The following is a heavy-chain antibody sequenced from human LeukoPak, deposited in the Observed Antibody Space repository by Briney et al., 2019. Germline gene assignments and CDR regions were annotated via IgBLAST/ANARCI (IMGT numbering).Heavy chain of an antibody. Sequence: GGSLRLSCAASGFTFNNYAMTWVRQAPGKGLEWVSAISGGGSTYYADSVKGRFTISRDNSKNALYLQMNSLRAEDTAVYYCARFSLTGTSNLYAFDIWGQGTMVTVSS. D-gene: IGHD1-7*01. CDR3: ARFSLTGTSNLYAFDI. V-gene: IGHV3-23*01. CDR2: ISGGGST. CDR1: GFTFNNYA. J-gene: IGHJ3*02.